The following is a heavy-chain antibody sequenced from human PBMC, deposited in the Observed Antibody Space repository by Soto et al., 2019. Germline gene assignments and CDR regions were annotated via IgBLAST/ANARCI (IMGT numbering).Heavy chain of an antibody. V-gene: IGHV3-30*18. D-gene: IGHD3-22*01. Sequence: GGSLRLSCAASGFTFSSYGMHWVRQAPGKGLEWVAVISYDGSNKYYADSVKGRFTISRDNSKNTLYLQMNSLRAEDTAVYYCAKDFRNRDSSGYYYVGGQGTLVTVSS. CDR3: AKDFRNRDSSGYYYV. J-gene: IGHJ4*02. CDR1: GFTFSSYG. CDR2: ISYDGSNK.